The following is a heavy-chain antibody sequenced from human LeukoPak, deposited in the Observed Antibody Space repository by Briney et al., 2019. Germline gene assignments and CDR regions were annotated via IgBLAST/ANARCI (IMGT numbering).Heavy chain of an antibody. CDR2: ISPSGGST. V-gene: IGHV1-46*01. Sequence: ASVKVSCKAFGYTFSSKYMHWVRQAPGQRPEWMGVISPSGGSTTYAQKFRGRLTLTRDMSTSTDYLELSSLRSEDTAVYYCARGGPIEVGFDPWGQGTPVTVSS. CDR1: GYTFSSKY. CDR3: ARGGPIEVGFDP. J-gene: IGHJ5*02. D-gene: IGHD2-2*01.